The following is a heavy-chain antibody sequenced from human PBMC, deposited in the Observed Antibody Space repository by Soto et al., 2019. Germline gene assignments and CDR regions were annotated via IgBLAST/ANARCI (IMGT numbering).Heavy chain of an antibody. V-gene: IGHV3-30*18. D-gene: IGHD3-10*01. J-gene: IGHJ4*02. CDR2: ISYDGSNK. Sequence: PGGSLRLSCAASGFTFSSYGMHWVRQAPGKGLEWVAVISYDGSNKYYADSVKGRFTISRDNSKNTLYLQMNSLRAEDTAVYYCAKDNPEDVYYYGSGSPDYWGQGTLVTVSS. CDR1: GFTFSSYG. CDR3: AKDNPEDVYYYGSGSPDY.